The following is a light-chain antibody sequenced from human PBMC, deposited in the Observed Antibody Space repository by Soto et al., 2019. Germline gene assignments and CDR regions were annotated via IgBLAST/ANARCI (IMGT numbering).Light chain of an antibody. CDR1: NIGSES. V-gene: IGLV3-21*04. CDR2: YDR. J-gene: IGLJ2*01. CDR3: QVWDSSSDHVI. Sequence: SYELTQPPSVSVAPGKTVRITCGGNNIGSESVHWFQQKPGQAPVLVIFYDRERPSGTPERISGSNSGNTATLTISRVEAGDEADYYCQVWDSSSDHVIFGGGTKLTVL.